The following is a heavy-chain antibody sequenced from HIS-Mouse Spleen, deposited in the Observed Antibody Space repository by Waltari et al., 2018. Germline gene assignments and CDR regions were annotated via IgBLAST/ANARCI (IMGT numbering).Heavy chain of an antibody. CDR2: ISWNSGSI. Sequence: EVQLVESGGGLVQPGRSLRLSCAASGFTFDDYALPWVGQAPGKGLEWVSGISWNSGSIGYADSVKGRFTISRDNAKNSLYLQMNSLRAEDTALYYCAKDRSSSWYYFDYWGQGTLVTVSS. CDR3: AKDRSSSWYYFDY. V-gene: IGHV3-9*01. J-gene: IGHJ4*02. CDR1: GFTFDDYA. D-gene: IGHD6-13*01.